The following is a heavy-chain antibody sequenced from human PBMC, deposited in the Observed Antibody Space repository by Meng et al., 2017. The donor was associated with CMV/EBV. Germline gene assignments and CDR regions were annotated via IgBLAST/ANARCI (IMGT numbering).Heavy chain of an antibody. CDR2: IKSKTDGGTT. Sequence: GGSLRLSCAASGFTFSTAWMSWVRQAPGKGLEWVGRIKSKTDGGTTDYAAPVKGRFTISRDDSKNTLYLQMNSLKTEDTAVYYCTASNYYYYGMDVWGQGTTVTVSS. J-gene: IGHJ6*02. V-gene: IGHV3-15*01. CDR3: TASNYYYYGMDV. D-gene: IGHD2-2*01. CDR1: GFTFSTAW.